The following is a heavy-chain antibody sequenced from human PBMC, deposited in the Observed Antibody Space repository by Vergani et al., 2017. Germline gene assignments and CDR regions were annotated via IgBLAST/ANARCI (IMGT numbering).Heavy chain of an antibody. CDR3: AKSGQWLSQVDY. V-gene: IGHV3-30-3*02. CDR2: ISYDGSNK. CDR1: GFTFSSYA. J-gene: IGHJ4*02. Sequence: QVQLVESGGGVVQPGRSLRLSCAASGFTFSSYAMHWVRQAPGKGLEWVAVISYDGSNKYYADSVKGRFTISRDNSKNTLYLQMNRLRAEDTAVYYCAKSGQWLSQVDYWGQGTLVTVSS. D-gene: IGHD6-19*01.